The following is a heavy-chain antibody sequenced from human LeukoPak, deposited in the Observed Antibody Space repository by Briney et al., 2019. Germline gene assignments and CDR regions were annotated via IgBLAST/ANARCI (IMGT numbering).Heavy chain of an antibody. V-gene: IGHV3-23*01. Sequence: GGSLRLSCAASGFTFSSYAMSWVRQAPGKGLEWVSAISGSGGSTYYADSVKGRFTISRDNSKNTLYLQMNSLRAEDTALYYCARGGKYCSSLLDYWGQGTLVTVSS. J-gene: IGHJ4*02. CDR2: ISGSGGST. CDR1: GFTFSSYA. D-gene: IGHD6-13*01. CDR3: ARGGKYCSSLLDY.